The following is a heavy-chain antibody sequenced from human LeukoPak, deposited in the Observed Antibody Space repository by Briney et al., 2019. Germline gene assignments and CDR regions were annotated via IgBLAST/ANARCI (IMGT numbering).Heavy chain of an antibody. J-gene: IGHJ5*02. CDR2: IYYSGST. Sequence: ASETLSLTCTVSGDPISSGGYYWSWIRQHPGKGLEWIGYIYYSGSTYYNPSLKSRVTISVDTSKNQFSLKLSSVTAADTAVYYCARDIVHKWFDPWGQGTLVTVSS. CDR1: GDPISSGGYY. V-gene: IGHV4-31*03. D-gene: IGHD2-8*01. CDR3: ARDIVHKWFDP.